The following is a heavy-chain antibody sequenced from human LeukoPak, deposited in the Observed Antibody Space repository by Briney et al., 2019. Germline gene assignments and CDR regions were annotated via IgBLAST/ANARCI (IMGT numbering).Heavy chain of an antibody. J-gene: IGHJ4*02. V-gene: IGHV3-23*01. Sequence: PGGSLRLSCAASGFTFSNYAMSWVRQAPGKGLEWVSAISGSGGRTYYADSVKGRFTLSRDNSKNTLYLQMNSLRAEDTAVYYCAKEYHYGSGTYYNVDYWGQGTLVTVSS. CDR3: AKEYHYGSGTYYNVDY. CDR1: GFTFSNYA. CDR2: ISGSGGRT. D-gene: IGHD3-10*01.